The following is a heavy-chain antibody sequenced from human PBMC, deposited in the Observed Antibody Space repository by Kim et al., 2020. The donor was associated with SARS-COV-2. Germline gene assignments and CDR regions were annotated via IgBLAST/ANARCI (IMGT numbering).Heavy chain of an antibody. J-gene: IGHJ6*02. D-gene: IGHD3-10*01. Sequence: GGSLRLSCAASGFTFSSYAMHWVRQAPGKGLEWVAVISYDGSNKYYADSVKGRFTISRDNSKNTLYLQMNSLRAEDTAVYYCARGNPFGELLRYYYGMDVWGRGTTVTVSS. CDR3: ARGNPFGELLRYYYGMDV. V-gene: IGHV3-30*04. CDR2: ISYDGSNK. CDR1: GFTFSSYA.